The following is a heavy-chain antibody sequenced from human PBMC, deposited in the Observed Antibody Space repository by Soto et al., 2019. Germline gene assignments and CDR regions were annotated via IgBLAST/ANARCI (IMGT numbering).Heavy chain of an antibody. CDR2: INAGNGNT. CDR1: GYTFSSYD. CDR3: ARDTALSDV. J-gene: IGHJ6*04. Sequence: ASVKVSCKASGYTFSSYDINWVRQAPGQRLEWMGWINAGNGNTKYSQKFQGRVTITRDTSASTAYMELSSLRSEDTAVYYCARDTALSDVWGKGTTVTVSS. D-gene: IGHD4-17*01. V-gene: IGHV1-3*01.